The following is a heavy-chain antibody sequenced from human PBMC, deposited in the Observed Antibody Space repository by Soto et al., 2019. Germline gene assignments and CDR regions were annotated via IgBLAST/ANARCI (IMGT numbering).Heavy chain of an antibody. CDR1: GYTFTDYF. V-gene: IGHV1-2*02. CDR3: ARLMHYSHSGGSSHSGFDL. CDR2: INPYSGGA. Sequence: QVQLVQSGAEVKKPGASVKVSCEASGYTFTDYFIHWVRQAPGQGLEWIGWINPYSGGADLSQKFQGRVTMTRDTSISIAYMEVRSLRSDDTAVFYCARLMHYSHSGGSSHSGFDLWGQGTLVTVSS. J-gene: IGHJ3*01. D-gene: IGHD2-21*01.